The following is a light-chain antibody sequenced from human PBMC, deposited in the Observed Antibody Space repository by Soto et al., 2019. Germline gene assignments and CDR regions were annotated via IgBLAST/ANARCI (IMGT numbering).Light chain of an antibody. CDR1: QGIGDT. CDR2: GAS. Sequence: EVVLTQSPATLSVSPGEGVTLSCRASQGIGDTLAWYQHKPGQAPRLLFYGASTGATGLPARFSGSGSGTEFTLTINSLQAEDCAVYYCQQYNNWPPCTVGQGTKVDIK. CDR3: QQYNNWPPCT. V-gene: IGKV3-15*01. J-gene: IGKJ2*02.